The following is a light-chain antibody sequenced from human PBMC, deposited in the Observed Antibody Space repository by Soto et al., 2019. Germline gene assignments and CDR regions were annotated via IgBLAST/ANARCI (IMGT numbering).Light chain of an antibody. J-gene: IGLJ2*01. Sequence: QSALTQPASVSGSPGQSITISCTGTSNDVGVYNYVSWYQQHPGKAPKLMIYDVSNRPSGVSNRFSGSKSGNTASLTISGLQAEDEADYYCSSYTSSSTLVVFGGGTKLTVL. CDR3: SSYTSSSTLVV. CDR2: DVS. V-gene: IGLV2-14*01. CDR1: SNDVGVYNY.